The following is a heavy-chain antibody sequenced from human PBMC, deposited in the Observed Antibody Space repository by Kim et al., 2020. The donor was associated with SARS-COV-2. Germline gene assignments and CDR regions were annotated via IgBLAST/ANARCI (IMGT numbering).Heavy chain of an antibody. V-gene: IGHV3-23*01. CDR1: GFGFSNNA. Sequence: GGSLRLSCATSGFGFSNNAMGWVRQAPGKGLEWVPSISGTGLDMYYADSVRGRFTISRDIVTSTLYLQMNSLRAEDTALYYCAKDSWDYSGMDVWGQGTTVTVSS. CDR3: AKDSWDYSGMDV. D-gene: IGHD2-15*01. J-gene: IGHJ6*02. CDR2: ISGTGLDM.